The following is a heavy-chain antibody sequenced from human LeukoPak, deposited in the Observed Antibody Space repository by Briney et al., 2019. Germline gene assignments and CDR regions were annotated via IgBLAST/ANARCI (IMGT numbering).Heavy chain of an antibody. Sequence: ASVKVSCKASGYTFTSYDINWVRQATGQGLEWMGWMYPNSGSTGYAQKFQGRVTMTRNTSISTAYMELSSLRSEDTAVYYCARGLYSGSGSSYWGQGTLVTVSS. CDR1: GYTFTSYD. V-gene: IGHV1-8*01. J-gene: IGHJ4*02. CDR2: MYPNSGST. D-gene: IGHD3-10*01. CDR3: ARGLYSGSGSSY.